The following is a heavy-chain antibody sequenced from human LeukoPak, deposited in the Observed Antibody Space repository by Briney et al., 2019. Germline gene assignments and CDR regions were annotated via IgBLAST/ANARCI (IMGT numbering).Heavy chain of an antibody. CDR2: IYYSGST. D-gene: IGHD3-10*01. V-gene: IGHV4-39*01. J-gene: IGHJ6*03. CDR1: GGSISSSSYY. CDR3: ARPHGSGYYHYYMDV. Sequence: SETLSLTCTVSGGSISSSSYYWGWIRQPPGKGLEWIGSIYYSGSTYYNPSLKSRVTMSVDTSKNRFSLKLSSVTAADTAVYYCARPHGSGYYHYYMDVWGKGTTVTVSS.